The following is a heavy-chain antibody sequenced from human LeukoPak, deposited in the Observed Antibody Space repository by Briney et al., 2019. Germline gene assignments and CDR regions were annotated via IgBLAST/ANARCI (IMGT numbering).Heavy chain of an antibody. CDR3: VRDSRYGSGWFEDGLDF. J-gene: IGHJ6*02. Sequence: SEILSLTCTVSGDSVRSYYWSWIRQPPGQGLEWLGHINDRRSTNYNPSLQGRVTISIDTSKNQFSLKVNSVTAADTAVYYCVRDSRYGSGWFEDGLDFWGQGTTVTVSS. V-gene: IGHV4-59*02. CDR2: INDRRST. D-gene: IGHD6-13*01. CDR1: GDSVRSYY.